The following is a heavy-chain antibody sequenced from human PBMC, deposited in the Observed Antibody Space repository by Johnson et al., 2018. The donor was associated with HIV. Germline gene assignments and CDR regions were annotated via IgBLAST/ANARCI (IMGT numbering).Heavy chain of an antibody. Sequence: MQLVESGGGVVQPGGSLRLSCAASGFTFSSYGMDWVRQAPGKGLEWVGRIRNKPSSYSTEYAASVKGRFTVSRDDSKNSVYLQMSSLKTEDTAVYYCSTGFSSWAFDIWGQGTMVTVSS. CDR1: GFTFSSYG. CDR3: STGFSSWAFDI. D-gene: IGHD6-13*01. V-gene: IGHV3-72*01. CDR2: IRNKPSSYST. J-gene: IGHJ3*02.